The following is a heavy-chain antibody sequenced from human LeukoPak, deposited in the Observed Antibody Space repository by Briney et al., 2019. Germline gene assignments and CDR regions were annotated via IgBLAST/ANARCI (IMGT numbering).Heavy chain of an antibody. CDR1: GFTFSSYW. CDR3: ARGSSLAYYVDV. J-gene: IGHJ6*03. Sequence: GGSLRLSCVASGFTFSSYWVHWVRQAPGKGLVWVSRINTDGGTTTYADSVKGRFTISRDNAKNTLYLQMNSLRAEDTAVYYCARGSSLAYYVDVWGKGTTVTVSS. V-gene: IGHV3-74*01. CDR2: INTDGGTT. D-gene: IGHD3-16*02.